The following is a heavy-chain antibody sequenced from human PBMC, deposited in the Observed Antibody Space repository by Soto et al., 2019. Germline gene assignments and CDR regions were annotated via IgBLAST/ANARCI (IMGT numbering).Heavy chain of an antibody. J-gene: IGHJ4*02. Sequence: XDSLTISRKGSGYSFTSYWIGLVRQMPGKGLEWMGIIYPGDSDTRYSPSFQGQVTISADKSISTAYLQWSSLKASDTAMYYCARHRGDCSGGSCYDYYFDYSGQGTLVTVSS. CDR3: ARHRGDCSGGSCYDYYFDY. CDR1: GYSFTSYW. CDR2: IYPGDSDT. V-gene: IGHV5-51*01. D-gene: IGHD2-15*01.